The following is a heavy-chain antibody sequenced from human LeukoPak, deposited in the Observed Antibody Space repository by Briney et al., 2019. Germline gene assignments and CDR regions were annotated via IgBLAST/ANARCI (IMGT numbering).Heavy chain of an antibody. CDR1: GFTVRSNY. V-gene: IGHV3-66*01. J-gene: IGHJ4*02. Sequence: GGSLRLSCAVSGFTVRSNYVTWVRQAPGKGLEWVSVIYTGGTTDYADSVKGRFTISRDDSKNTMYLQMNSLRGEDTAVYYCARDLTVGPIFTDYWGQGTLVTVSS. D-gene: IGHD1-26*01. CDR3: ARDLTVGPIFTDY. CDR2: IYTGGTT.